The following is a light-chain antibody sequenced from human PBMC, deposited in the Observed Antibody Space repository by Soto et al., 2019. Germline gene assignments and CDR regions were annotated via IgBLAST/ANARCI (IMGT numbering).Light chain of an antibody. V-gene: IGKV1-5*01. J-gene: IGKJ2*01. CDR3: QQYNSYSHT. Sequence: GDRVTITCRASQRISSWLAWYQQNRGKAPKLLIYDASSLESGVPSRFSGSGSGTEFTLSISSLQPDDFATYYCQQYNSYSHTFGQGTKLEIK. CDR1: QRISSW. CDR2: DAS.